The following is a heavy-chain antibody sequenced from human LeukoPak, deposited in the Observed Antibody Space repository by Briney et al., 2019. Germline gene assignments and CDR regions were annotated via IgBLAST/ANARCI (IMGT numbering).Heavy chain of an antibody. J-gene: IGHJ4*02. CDR2: ISGSGGST. CDR1: GFTFSSYA. V-gene: IGHV3-23*01. D-gene: IGHD6-13*01. Sequence: GGSLRLSCAASGFTFSSYAMSWVRQAPGKGLEWVSAISGSGGSTYYADSVEGRFTISRDNSKNTLYLQMNSLRAEDTAVYYCAKASSWYNQFNYWGQGTLVTVPS. CDR3: AKASSWYNQFNY.